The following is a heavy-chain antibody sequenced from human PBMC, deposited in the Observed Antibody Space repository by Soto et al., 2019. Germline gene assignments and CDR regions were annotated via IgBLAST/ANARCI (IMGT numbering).Heavy chain of an antibody. Sequence: SETLSLTCAVYGGSFSGYYWSWIRQPPGKGLEWIGEINHSGSTNYKPSLKSRVTISVDTSKNKFSLKLSSVTAADTAVYYCASGSITILGMHGMDVWGQGTTVTVSS. CDR2: INHSGST. V-gene: IGHV4-34*01. CDR1: GGSFSGYY. J-gene: IGHJ6*02. D-gene: IGHD3-3*01. CDR3: ASGSITILGMHGMDV.